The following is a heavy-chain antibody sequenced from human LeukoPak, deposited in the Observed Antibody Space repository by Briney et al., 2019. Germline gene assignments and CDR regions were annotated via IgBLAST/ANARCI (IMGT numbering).Heavy chain of an antibody. V-gene: IGHV3-30*03. CDR3: ARGSAYSDYYYYGMDI. CDR2: SSYDGSNR. CDR1: GFTFSTYG. Sequence: PGGSLSLSCAASGFTFSTYGMHWVRQAPGKGLEWLAVSSYDGSNRFHADSVKGRFTISRDNSKNTLYLQMNSLRPEDTADYYCARGSAYSDYYYYGMDIWGQGTTVTVS. J-gene: IGHJ6*02. D-gene: IGHD4-11*01.